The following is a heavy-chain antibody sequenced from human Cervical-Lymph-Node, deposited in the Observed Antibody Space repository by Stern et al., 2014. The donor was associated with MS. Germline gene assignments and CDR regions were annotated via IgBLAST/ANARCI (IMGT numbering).Heavy chain of an antibody. J-gene: IGHJ4*02. V-gene: IGHV1-2*06. D-gene: IGHD5-24*01. CDR3: ARRYGNYSFFDF. CDR1: GYTFTDYY. CDR2: INPDSGTT. Sequence: VQLVQSGAEVKKPGASVTVSCRASGYTFTDYYMHWVRQAPGEGLEWMGRINPDSGTTKYDLKLQGRVTLTRNMSISTAYMELNRLTSDDTAVYFCARRYGNYSFFDFWGQGTLVTVSS.